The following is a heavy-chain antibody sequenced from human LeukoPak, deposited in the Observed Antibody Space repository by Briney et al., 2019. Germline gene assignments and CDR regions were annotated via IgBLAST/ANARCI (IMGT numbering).Heavy chain of an antibody. CDR1: GYTFTGYY. Sequence: ASVKVSCKASGYTFTGYYMYWVRQAPGQGLEWMGWINPNSGGTNYAQKFQGRVTMTRDTSISTAYMELSRLRSDDTAVYYCARNSMATIPFDYWGQGTLVTVSS. J-gene: IGHJ4*02. CDR3: ARNSMATIPFDY. CDR2: INPNSGGT. V-gene: IGHV1-2*02. D-gene: IGHD5-24*01.